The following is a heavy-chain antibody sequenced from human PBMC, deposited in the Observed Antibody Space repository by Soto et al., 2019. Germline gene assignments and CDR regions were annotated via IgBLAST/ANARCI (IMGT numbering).Heavy chain of an antibody. V-gene: IGHV3-53*01. CDR2: IYSGGST. D-gene: IGHD3-22*01. J-gene: IGHJ3*02. CDR1: GFTVSSNY. CDR3: ARGVDYYDSSGYREPPLVGADDAFDI. Sequence: GGSLRLSCAASGFTVSSNYMSWVRQAPGKGLEWVSVIYSGGSTYYADSVKGRLTISRENSKNTLYLQMNSLRAEDTAVYYCARGVDYYDSSGYREPPLVGADDAFDIWGQGTMVTVSS.